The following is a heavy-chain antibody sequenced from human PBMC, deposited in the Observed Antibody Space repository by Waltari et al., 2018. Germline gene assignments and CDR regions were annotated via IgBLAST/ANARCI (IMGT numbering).Heavy chain of an antibody. CDR1: GFTFSSHG. CDR3: ARSSSSSGWYDDFDY. CDR2: IWYDGSNK. D-gene: IGHD6-19*01. Sequence: QVQLVESGGGVVQPGRSLRLSCAAPGFTFSSHGMPWVRQAPGKGLEWVAVIWYDGSNKYYADSVKGRFTISRDNSKNTLYLQMNSLRAEDTAVYYCARSSSSSGWYDDFDYWGQGTLVTVSS. J-gene: IGHJ4*02. V-gene: IGHV3-33*01.